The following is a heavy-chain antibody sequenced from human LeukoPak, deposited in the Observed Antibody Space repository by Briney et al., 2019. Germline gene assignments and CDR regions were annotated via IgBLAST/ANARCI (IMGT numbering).Heavy chain of an antibody. CDR2: ISSSGSTI. CDR1: GFTFSSYE. J-gene: IGHJ6*02. Sequence: PGGSLRLSCAASGFTFSSYEMNWVRQAPGKGLEWVSYISSSGSTIYYADSVKGRFTISRDNAKNSLYLQMNSLRAEDTAVYYCARDSEYGDVPGHYYYGMDVWGQGTTVTVSS. D-gene: IGHD4-17*01. V-gene: IGHV3-48*03. CDR3: ARDSEYGDVPGHYYYGMDV.